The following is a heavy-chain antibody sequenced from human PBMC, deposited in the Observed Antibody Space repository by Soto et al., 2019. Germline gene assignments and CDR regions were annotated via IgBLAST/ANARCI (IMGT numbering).Heavy chain of an antibody. D-gene: IGHD5-12*01. V-gene: IGHV3-21*01. J-gene: IGHJ4*02. Sequence: RRLSCAASGFTFSNYGMNWVRQAPGKGLEWVSSITSGSDYIYYADSLKGRFTISRDNAKNSLYLQMNSLRAEDTAVYYCARIDGYTYPNDYWGQGTLVTVSS. CDR3: ARIDGYTYPNDY. CDR1: GFTFSNYG. CDR2: ITSGSDYI.